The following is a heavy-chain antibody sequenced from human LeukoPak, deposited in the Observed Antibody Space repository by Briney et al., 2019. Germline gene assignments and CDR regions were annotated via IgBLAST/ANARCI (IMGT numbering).Heavy chain of an antibody. CDR3: ARMGGANKKNIHDYGDYDNYYYYYYMDV. V-gene: IGHV1-69*01. CDR1: GGTFSSYA. Sequence: SVKVSCKASGGTFSSYAISWVRQAPGQGLEWMGGIIPIFGTANYAQKFQGRVTITADESTSTAYMELSSLRSEDTAVYYCARMGGANKKNIHDYGDYDNYYYYYYMDVWGKGTTVTISS. CDR2: IIPIFGTA. J-gene: IGHJ6*03. D-gene: IGHD4-17*01.